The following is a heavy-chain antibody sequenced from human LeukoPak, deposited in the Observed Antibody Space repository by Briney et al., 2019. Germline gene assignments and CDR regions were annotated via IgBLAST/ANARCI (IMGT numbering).Heavy chain of an antibody. D-gene: IGHD5-24*01. CDR3: ASSSSTRRDGYNYNY. J-gene: IGHJ4*02. CDR2: IIPILGIA. CDR1: GGTFSSYA. V-gene: IGHV1-69*04. Sequence: VASVKVSCKASGGTFSSYAISWVRQAPGQGLEWMGRIIPILGIANYAQKYQGRVTITADKSTSTAYVELSSLRSEDTAVYYCASSSSTRRDGYNYNYWGQGTLVTVSS.